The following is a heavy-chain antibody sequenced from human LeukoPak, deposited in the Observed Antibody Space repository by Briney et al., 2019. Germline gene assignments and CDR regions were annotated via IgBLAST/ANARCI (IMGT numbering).Heavy chain of an antibody. Sequence: PSQTLSLTCTVSGGSISSGSYYWSWIRQPAGKGLEWIGRIYTSGSTNYNPSLKSRVTISVDTSKNQFSLKLSSVTAADTAVYYCARVAGDPIYYYYYMDVWGKGTTVTVSS. CDR1: GGSISSGSYY. D-gene: IGHD7-27*01. V-gene: IGHV4-61*02. CDR3: ARVAGDPIYYYYYMDV. J-gene: IGHJ6*03. CDR2: IYTSGST.